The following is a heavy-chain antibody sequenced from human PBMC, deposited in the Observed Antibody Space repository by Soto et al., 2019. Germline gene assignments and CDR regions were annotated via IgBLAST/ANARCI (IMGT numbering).Heavy chain of an antibody. D-gene: IGHD6-13*01. CDR1: GFTFSSYA. V-gene: IGHV3-23*01. CDR2: ISGSGGST. J-gene: IGHJ5*02. CDR3: AKKNLPHWAAARDWFDP. Sequence: PGGSLRLSCAASGFTFSSYAMSWVRQAPGKGLEWVSAISGSGGSTYYADSVKGRFTISRDNSKNTLYLQMNSLRAEDTAVYYCAKKNLPHWAAARDWFDPWGQGTLVTVSS.